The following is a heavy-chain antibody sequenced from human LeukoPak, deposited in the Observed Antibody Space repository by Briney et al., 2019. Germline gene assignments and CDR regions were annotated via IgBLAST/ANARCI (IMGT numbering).Heavy chain of an antibody. D-gene: IGHD5-12*01. CDR3: ARGIVATDLLFDY. J-gene: IGHJ4*02. CDR2: INPNSGGT. CDR1: GYIFTDYY. V-gene: IGHV1/OR15-1*01. Sequence: ASVKVSCKASGYIFTDYYMHWVRQAPGQELGWMGRINPNSGGTNYAQKFQGRVTMTRDTSISTAYTELSSLRSEDTAVYYCARGIVATDLLFDYWGQGTLVTVSS.